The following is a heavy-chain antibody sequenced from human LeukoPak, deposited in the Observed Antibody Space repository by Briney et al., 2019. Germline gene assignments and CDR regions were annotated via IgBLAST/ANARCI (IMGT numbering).Heavy chain of an antibody. CDR1: AASISGYY. CDR3: ARDLGGIYFDY. CDR2: IHFSGST. D-gene: IGHD1-26*01. V-gene: IGHV4-59*01. J-gene: IGHJ4*02. Sequence: PSETLSLTCTVSAASISGYYWSWIRQPPGKGLEWIGSIHFSGSTNHNPSLRSRVTISVDTSKNQLSLKLSSVPAADTAVYYCARDLGGIYFDYWGQGTLVTVSS.